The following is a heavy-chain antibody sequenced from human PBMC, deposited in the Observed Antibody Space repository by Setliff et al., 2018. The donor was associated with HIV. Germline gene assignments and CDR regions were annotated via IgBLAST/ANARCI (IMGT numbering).Heavy chain of an antibody. Sequence: PSETLSLTCAVSGYSISSGYYWGWSRQPPGKGLEWIGSIYHSGSTYYNPSLKSRVTISVDTSKHQFSLKLSSVTAADTAVYYCARMYSGYDWSPAGARTRYFDYWGQGTLVTVSS. CDR1: GYSISSGYY. D-gene: IGHD5-12*01. J-gene: IGHJ4*02. V-gene: IGHV4-38-2*01. CDR3: ARMYSGYDWSPAGARTRYFDY. CDR2: IYHSGST.